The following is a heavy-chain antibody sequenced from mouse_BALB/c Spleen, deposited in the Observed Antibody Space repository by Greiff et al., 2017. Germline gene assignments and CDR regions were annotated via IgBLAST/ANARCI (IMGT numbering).Heavy chain of an antibody. V-gene: IGHV1-54*01. CDR1: GYAFTNYL. Sequence: VQLQQSGAELVRPGTSVKVSCKASGYAFTNYLIEWVKQRPGQGLEWIGVINPGSGGTNYNEKFKGKATLTADKSSSTAYMQLSSLTSDDSAVYFCARSTLYAMDYWGQGTSVTVSS. CDR2: INPGSGGT. CDR3: ARSTLYAMDY. J-gene: IGHJ4*01. D-gene: IGHD2-1*01.